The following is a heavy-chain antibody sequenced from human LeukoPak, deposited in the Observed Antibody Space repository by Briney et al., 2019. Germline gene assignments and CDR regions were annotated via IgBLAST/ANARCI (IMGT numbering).Heavy chain of an antibody. CDR2: MNPNSGNA. J-gene: IGHJ4*02. CDR1: GYNFNNHD. V-gene: IGHV1-8*01. Sequence: GASVNVSFMASGYNFNNHDIHWLRQATGQGLEWLGRMNPNSGNAGYAQKLQGRVTMTWDSSTNTAYLEVTALRSDDTAVYYCAKSSGDYFFDYWGQGTLVTVSS. D-gene: IGHD3-22*01. CDR3: AKSSGDYFFDY.